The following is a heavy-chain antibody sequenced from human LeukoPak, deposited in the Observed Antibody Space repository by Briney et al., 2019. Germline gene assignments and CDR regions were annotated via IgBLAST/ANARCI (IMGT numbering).Heavy chain of an antibody. CDR1: GFTFSSYA. D-gene: IGHD2-2*01. Sequence: GGSLRLSCAASGFTFSSYAMHWVRQAPGKGLEWVAVISYDGSNKYYADFVKGRFTISRDNSKNTLYLQMNSLRAEDTAVYYCAREEGYCSSTSCYATHYFDYWGQGTLVTVSS. V-gene: IGHV3-30*04. CDR2: ISYDGSNK. J-gene: IGHJ4*02. CDR3: AREEGYCSSTSCYATHYFDY.